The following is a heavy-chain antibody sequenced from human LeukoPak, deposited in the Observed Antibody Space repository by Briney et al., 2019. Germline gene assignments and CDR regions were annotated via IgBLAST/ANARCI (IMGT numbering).Heavy chain of an antibody. CDR1: GFSFNNYA. Sequence: GSLRLSCAASGFSFNNYAMSWVRQAPGKGLEWISAITDSGGDTYHADSVKGRFTISRDNSKNTLYLQMNSLRVDDSAVYHCAKGSQSSRPHYFDFWGPGTLVTVSS. CDR2: ITDSGGDT. V-gene: IGHV3-23*01. J-gene: IGHJ4*02. D-gene: IGHD3-10*01. CDR3: AKGSQSSRPHYFDF.